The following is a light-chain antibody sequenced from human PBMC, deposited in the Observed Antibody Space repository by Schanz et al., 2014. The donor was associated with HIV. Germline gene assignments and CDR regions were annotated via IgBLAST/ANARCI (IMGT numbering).Light chain of an antibody. CDR2: GAS. Sequence: EVVLTQSPASLSLSPGERATLSCRASQTVSNNLAWYQQKPGQSPRLLIYGASTRATAIPDRFSGSGSGTEFTLTISSLQSEDFAVYYCQQYNDWPPITFGQGTRLEIK. J-gene: IGKJ5*01. CDR1: QTVSNN. V-gene: IGKV3D-15*01. CDR3: QQYNDWPPIT.